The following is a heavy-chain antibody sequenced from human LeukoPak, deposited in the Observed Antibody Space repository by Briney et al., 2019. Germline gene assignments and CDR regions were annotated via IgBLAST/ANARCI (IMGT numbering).Heavy chain of an antibody. CDR1: GYSFTSYW. D-gene: IGHD2-2*02. V-gene: IGHV5-51*01. CDR3: ARHIRQGCSSTNCYMRFDP. J-gene: IGHJ5*02. Sequence: GESLKISCKGSGYSFTSYWIGWVRQMPGKGLEWMGIIYPGDSDTRYSPSFQGQVTISADKSISTAYLQWSSLKASDTAMYYCARHIRQGCSSTNCYMRFDPWGQGTLVTVSS. CDR2: IYPGDSDT.